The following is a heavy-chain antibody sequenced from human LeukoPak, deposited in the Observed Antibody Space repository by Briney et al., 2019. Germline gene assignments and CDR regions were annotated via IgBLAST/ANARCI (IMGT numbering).Heavy chain of an antibody. CDR2: IRSKANSYAT. V-gene: IGHV3-73*01. D-gene: IGHD6-13*01. J-gene: IGHJ4*02. CDR1: GFTFSGSA. CDR3: TSGRLYSSSWYSDY. Sequence: PGGSLRLSCAASGFTFSGSAMHWVRQASGKGLEWVGRIRSKANSYATAYAASVKGRFTISRDDSANTAYLQMNSLKTEDTAVYYCTSGRLYSSSWYSDYWGQGTLVTVSS.